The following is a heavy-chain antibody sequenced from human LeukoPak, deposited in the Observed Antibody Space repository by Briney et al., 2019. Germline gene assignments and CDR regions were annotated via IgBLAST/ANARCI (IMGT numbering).Heavy chain of an antibody. D-gene: IGHD3-10*01. CDR1: GGSISSYY. V-gene: IGHV4-59*01. Sequence: SETLSLTCTVSGGSISSYYWSWIRQPPGKGLEWIGYIYYSGSTNYNPSLKSRVTISVDTSKNQFSLKLSSVTAADTAVYYCAREATMVRGVIITHYMDVWGKGTTVTVSS. CDR3: AREATMVRGVIITHYMDV. J-gene: IGHJ6*03. CDR2: IYYSGST.